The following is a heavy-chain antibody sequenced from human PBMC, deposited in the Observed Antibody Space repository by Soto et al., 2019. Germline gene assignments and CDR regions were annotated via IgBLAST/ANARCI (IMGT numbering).Heavy chain of an antibody. CDR2: IIPIFGTA. J-gene: IGHJ3*02. D-gene: IGHD2-8*01. V-gene: IGHV1-69*13. Sequence: ASVKVSCKASGGTFSSYAIRWVRQAPGQGLEWMGGIIPIFGTANYAQKFQGRVTITADESTSTAYMELSSLRSEDTAVYYCAIKYCTNGVCYSNLRHDAFDIWGQGTMVTVSS. CDR1: GGTFSSYA. CDR3: AIKYCTNGVCYSNLRHDAFDI.